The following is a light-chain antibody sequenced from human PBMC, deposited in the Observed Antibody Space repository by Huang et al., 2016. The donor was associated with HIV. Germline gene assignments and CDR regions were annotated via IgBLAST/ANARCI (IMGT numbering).Light chain of an antibody. CDR2: GAS. J-gene: IGKJ4*01. CDR1: QSVSTN. CDR3: QQYNNWPPP. Sequence: EIVMTQSPATLSVSPGERATLFCRASQSVSTNLAWYQQKFGQAPRLLIYGASTMATGIPARFSGSVSGTEFTLTIGNLQSEDFAVYYCQQYNNWPPPFGGGTKVEIK. V-gene: IGKV3-15*01.